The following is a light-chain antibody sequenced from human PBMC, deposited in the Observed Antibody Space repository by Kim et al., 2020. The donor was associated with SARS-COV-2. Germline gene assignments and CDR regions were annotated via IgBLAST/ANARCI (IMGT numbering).Light chain of an antibody. CDR3: ESRDGSGDFVV. J-gene: IGLJ7*01. CDR2: DKV. Sequence: ALGQTVTTTCKGDSLRSFYGNWFQQKPGQAPVLLIYDKVNRPSGIPERFSASASGNTVSLTIIGAQAEDEADYFCESRDGSGDFVVFGGGTQLTVL. CDR1: SLRSFY. V-gene: IGLV3-19*01.